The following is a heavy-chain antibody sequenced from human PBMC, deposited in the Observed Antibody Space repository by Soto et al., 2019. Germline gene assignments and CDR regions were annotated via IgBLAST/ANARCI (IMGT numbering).Heavy chain of an antibody. V-gene: IGHV4-34*01. CDR1: GGSFSGYY. CDR2: INHSGST. D-gene: IGHD3-10*01. CDR3: ARDRKERYYYGSASYPNWFDP. Sequence: SETLSLTCAGYGGSFSGYYWSWIRQPPGKVLEWIGEINHSGSTNYNPSLKSRVTISVDTSKNQFSLKLSSVTAADTAVYYCARDRKERYYYGSASYPNWFDPWGTGTLVTVSS. J-gene: IGHJ5*02.